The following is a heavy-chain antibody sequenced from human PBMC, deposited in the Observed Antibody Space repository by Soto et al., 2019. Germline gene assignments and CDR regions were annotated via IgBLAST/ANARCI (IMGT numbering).Heavy chain of an antibody. CDR2: INAGNGNT. Sequence: ASVKVSCKASGYTFTSYARHWVRQAPGQRLEWMGWINAGNGNTKYSQKFQGRVTITRDTSASTAYMELSSLRSEDTAVYYCASSYSNYALIDYYSYGMDVWGQGTTVTVSS. V-gene: IGHV1-3*01. CDR3: ASSYSNYALIDYYSYGMDV. J-gene: IGHJ6*02. D-gene: IGHD4-4*01. CDR1: GYTFTSYA.